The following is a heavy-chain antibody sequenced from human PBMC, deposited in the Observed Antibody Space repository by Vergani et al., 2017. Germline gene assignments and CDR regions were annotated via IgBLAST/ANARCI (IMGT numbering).Heavy chain of an antibody. V-gene: IGHV5-51*01. J-gene: IGHJ4*02. CDR2: INTIDSKI. CDR3: TRHVPCGDGACLHFDH. Sequence: EVMLVPSGAEVKKPGESLKISCKYSESSFISNEIAWVRQMSGKGLQWMGNINTIDSKIAYSPSVQGQAIMSLDKSITTAYLQWRILKASDTAIYYCTRHVPCGDGACLHFDHWGQGTQVTVSS. CDR1: ESSFISNE. D-gene: IGHD2-21*01.